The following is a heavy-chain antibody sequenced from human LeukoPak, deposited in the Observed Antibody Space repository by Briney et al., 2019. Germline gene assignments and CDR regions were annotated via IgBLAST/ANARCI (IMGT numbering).Heavy chain of an antibody. CDR2: IKQDGSEK. D-gene: IGHD6-6*01. J-gene: IGHJ4*02. CDR3: ASFGGSSSLDY. V-gene: IGHV3-7*01. CDR1: GFTFSSYW. Sequence: GGSLRLSCAASGFTFSSYWMSWVRQAPGKGLEWVANIKQDGSEKYYVDSVKGRFTISRDNAKDTMYLQMNSLRAEDTAVYYCASFGGSSSLDYWGQATLVTVPS.